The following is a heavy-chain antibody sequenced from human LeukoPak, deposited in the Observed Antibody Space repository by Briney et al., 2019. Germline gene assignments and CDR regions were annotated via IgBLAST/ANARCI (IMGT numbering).Heavy chain of an antibody. D-gene: IGHD2-15*01. Sequence: GGSLRLSCAASGFTIRTFSMNWVRQAPGKGLEWVSSSDINSGSMYYSDSVKGRFTISRDNTKNSLYLQMSSLRGDDTAVYYCAKYGVVLPPGSHIPHWFDFWGQGSLVTVSS. J-gene: IGHJ5*01. CDR1: GFTIRTFS. V-gene: IGHV3-21*04. CDR3: AKYGVVLPPGSHIPHWFDF. CDR2: SDINSGSM.